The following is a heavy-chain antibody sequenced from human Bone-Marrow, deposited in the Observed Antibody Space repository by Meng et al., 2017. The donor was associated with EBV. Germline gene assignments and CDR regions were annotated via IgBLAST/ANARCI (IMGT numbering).Heavy chain of an antibody. CDR1: GYTFTSYD. CDR3: ARGTYDRPVDP. Sequence: QGKLVQCRADVKKPGASVKVSCKASGYTFTSYDIHWVRQATGQGLEWMGWMNPNSGNTGYAQKFQDRVTMTRNTSISTAYMELSSLRSEDTAVYYCARGTYDRPVDPWGQGTLVTVSS. CDR2: MNPNSGNT. J-gene: IGHJ5*02. V-gene: IGHV1-8*01. D-gene: IGHD3-16*01.